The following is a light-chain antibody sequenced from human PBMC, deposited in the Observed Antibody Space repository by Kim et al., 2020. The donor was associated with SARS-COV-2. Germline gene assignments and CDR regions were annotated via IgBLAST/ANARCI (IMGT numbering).Light chain of an antibody. CDR3: QKYNSAPWT. CDR1: QRIGNS. CDR2: GAF. V-gene: IGKV1-27*01. Sequence: ASVRDRVTNTCRASQRIGNSLAWYQQKPGKVPNLLISGAFALQSGVPSRFIGNGSGTAFTLTITSLRPEDVATYYCQKYNSAPWTFGQGTKVDIK. J-gene: IGKJ1*01.